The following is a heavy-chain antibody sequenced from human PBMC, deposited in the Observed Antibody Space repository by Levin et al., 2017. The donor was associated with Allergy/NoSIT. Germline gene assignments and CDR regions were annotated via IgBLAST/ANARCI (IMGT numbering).Heavy chain of an antibody. D-gene: IGHD3-10*01. J-gene: IGHJ4*02. CDR1: GFSLSTSGVG. CDR3: AHGSGWGFGELLFFDY. Sequence: SGPTLVKPTQTLTLTCTFSGFSLSTSGVGVGWIHQPAGKALEWLALIYWDDDKRYSPSLRTRLTIAKDTSKKQVVLTMTNMDPVDTATYYFAHGSGWGFGELLFFDYWGQGTLVTVSS. V-gene: IGHV2-5*02. CDR2: IYWDDDK.